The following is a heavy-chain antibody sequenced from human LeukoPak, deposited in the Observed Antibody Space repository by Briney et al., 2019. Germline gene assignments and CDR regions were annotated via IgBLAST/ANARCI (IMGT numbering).Heavy chain of an antibody. CDR2: IKSKADGGTI. J-gene: IGHJ4*02. CDR1: GITFNNAR. Sequence: GGSLRLSCATSGITFNNARMSWVRQAPGKGLEWVGRIKSKADGGTIDYAAPVKGRFTILRDDSRVMLYLQLNSLKIEDTAVYYCTTDRGIGVRPVFDSWGQGTLVTVSS. CDR3: TTDRGIGVRPVFDS. D-gene: IGHD6-6*01. V-gene: IGHV3-15*01.